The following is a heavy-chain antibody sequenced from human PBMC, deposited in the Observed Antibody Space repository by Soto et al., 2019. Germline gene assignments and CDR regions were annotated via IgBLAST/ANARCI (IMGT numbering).Heavy chain of an antibody. Sequence: EVQLVESGGGVVRPGGSLRLSCAASGFTFDDYGMSWVRQAPGKGLEWVSGINRNGGSTGYADSVKGRFTISRDNAKNSLYLQMNSLRAEDTALYHCARLGYCSGGSCYSRHYYYYMDVWGKGTTVTVSS. CDR3: ARLGYCSGGSCYSRHYYYYMDV. V-gene: IGHV3-20*01. CDR1: GFTFDDYG. J-gene: IGHJ6*03. CDR2: INRNGGST. D-gene: IGHD2-15*01.